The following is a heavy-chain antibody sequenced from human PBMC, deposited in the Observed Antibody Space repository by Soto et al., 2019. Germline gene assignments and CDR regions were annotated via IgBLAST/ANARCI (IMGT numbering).Heavy chain of an antibody. V-gene: IGHV1-69*06. D-gene: IGHD3-10*01. J-gene: IGHJ4*02. CDR2: IIPIYASP. CDR3: AVTVTGSRSPLAH. CDR1: GGTFSSNA. Sequence: QVQLVQSGAEVKKPGSSVKVSCKASGGTFSSNAISWVRQAPGQGLEWMGGIIPIYASPNYAQNFQGRVTVTAYKATSRAYLEVSRLKFADSAIYYCAVTVTGSRSPLAHWGRGTLVIVSS.